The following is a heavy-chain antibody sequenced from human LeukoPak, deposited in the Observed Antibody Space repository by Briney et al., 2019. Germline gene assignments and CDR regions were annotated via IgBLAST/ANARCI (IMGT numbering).Heavy chain of an antibody. Sequence: ASVKVSCKASGYTLIDYFVHWVRQAPGQGLEWMGRINPKSGDTEYPQKFQGRVTMTRDTSISTLYMELTRLTSDDTAVYFCARDPTSTPYWELDYWGQGSLVTVSS. D-gene: IGHD1-26*01. CDR1: GYTLIDYF. CDR2: INPKSGDT. V-gene: IGHV1-2*02. CDR3: ARDPTSTPYWELDY. J-gene: IGHJ4*02.